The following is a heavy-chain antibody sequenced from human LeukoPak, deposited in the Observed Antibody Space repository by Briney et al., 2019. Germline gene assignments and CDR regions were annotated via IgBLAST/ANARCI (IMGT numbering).Heavy chain of an antibody. CDR1: GGSISSYY. CDR2: IYASGST. V-gene: IGHV4-4*07. CDR3: ARDLYCTNGLCSDY. D-gene: IGHD2-8*01. Sequence: SETLSLTCTVSGGSISSYYWNWIRQPAGTGLEWIGRIYASGSTNYNPSLKSRVTMSVDTSKNQFSLKLSSVTAADTAVYYCARDLYCTNGLCSDYWGQGTLVTVSS. J-gene: IGHJ4*02.